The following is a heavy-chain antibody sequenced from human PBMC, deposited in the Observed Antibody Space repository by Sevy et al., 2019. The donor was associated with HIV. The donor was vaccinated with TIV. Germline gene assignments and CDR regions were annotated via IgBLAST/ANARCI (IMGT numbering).Heavy chain of an antibody. D-gene: IGHD5-18*01. Sequence: GGSLRLSCADSGFTFSSHGMHWVRQAPGKGLEWVAVISYDGSDQSYGDSVKGRFTISRDDSKNTLYLQMNSLRPEDTAVYYCARDSGYSINWYPAYWGQGTLVTVSS. CDR3: ARDSGYSINWYPAY. CDR2: ISYDGSDQ. V-gene: IGHV3-30*03. J-gene: IGHJ4*02. CDR1: GFTFSSHG.